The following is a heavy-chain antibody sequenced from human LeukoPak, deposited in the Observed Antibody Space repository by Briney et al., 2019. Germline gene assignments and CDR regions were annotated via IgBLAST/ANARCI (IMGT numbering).Heavy chain of an antibody. Sequence: NASETLSLTCTISGDSIINSRNFYWGWIRQPPGKGLEWIGNIYYNGNSYSNPSLKGRVITSVDTSKNQFSLKVRSVSAADTAVYYCARQVSTDYFDNWGQGTLITVSS. V-gene: IGHV4-39*01. CDR1: GDSIINSRNFY. CDR2: IYYNGNS. J-gene: IGHJ4*02. CDR3: ARQVSTDYFDN.